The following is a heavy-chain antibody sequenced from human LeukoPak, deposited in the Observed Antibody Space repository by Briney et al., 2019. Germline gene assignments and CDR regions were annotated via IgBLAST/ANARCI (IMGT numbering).Heavy chain of an antibody. Sequence: SETLSLTCTVSGGSISTNYWSWIRQPPGKGLEWIGCIYYSGTTNYNYNPSLKSRVTISVDTSKSQFSLNLSSVTAADTAVYFCARSGCTSTSCYLGDYWGQGTLVTVSS. D-gene: IGHD2-2*01. J-gene: IGHJ4*02. V-gene: IGHV4-59*08. CDR2: IYYSGTTNY. CDR1: GGSISTNY. CDR3: ARSGCTSTSCYLGDY.